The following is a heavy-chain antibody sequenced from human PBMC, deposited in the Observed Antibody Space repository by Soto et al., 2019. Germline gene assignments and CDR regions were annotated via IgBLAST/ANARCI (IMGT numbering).Heavy chain of an antibody. D-gene: IGHD3-10*01. CDR2: IYYSGST. V-gene: IGHV4-59*01. CDR3: ARAGATMVRGYYYYYGMDV. Sequence: SETLSLTCTVAGGSISSYYWSWIRQPPGKGLEWIGYIYYSGSTNYNPSLKSRVTISVDTSKNQFSLKLSSVTAADTAVYYCARAGATMVRGYYYYYGMDVWGQGTTVTVSS. J-gene: IGHJ6*02. CDR1: GGSISSYY.